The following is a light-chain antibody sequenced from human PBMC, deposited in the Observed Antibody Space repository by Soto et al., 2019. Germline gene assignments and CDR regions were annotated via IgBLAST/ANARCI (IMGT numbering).Light chain of an antibody. CDR3: SSRTSATAVV. Sequence: QSALTQPASVSGSPGQSITISCTGTSSDVGSYNYVSWYQQHPGEAPKVMIYDVSSRPSGVSTRFSGSKSGNTASLTISGLQAEDEAQYYCSSRTSATAVVFCGGTKLTVL. CDR2: DVS. CDR1: SSDVGSYNY. V-gene: IGLV2-14*03. J-gene: IGLJ2*01.